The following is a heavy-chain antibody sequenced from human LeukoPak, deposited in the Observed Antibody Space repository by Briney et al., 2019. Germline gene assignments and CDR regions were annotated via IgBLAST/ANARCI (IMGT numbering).Heavy chain of an antibody. CDR1: GDSISSGYY. CDR2: THHSGSS. Sequence: KPSETLSLTCTVSGDSISSGYYWGWIRQPPGGGLEWIGSTHHSGSSYYNPSLKSRVTISVDTSKNQFSLKLSSVTAADTAVHYCARYYDGSGSPRFDPWGQGTLVTVSS. CDR3: ARYYDGSGSPRFDP. V-gene: IGHV4-38-2*02. J-gene: IGHJ5*02. D-gene: IGHD3-22*01.